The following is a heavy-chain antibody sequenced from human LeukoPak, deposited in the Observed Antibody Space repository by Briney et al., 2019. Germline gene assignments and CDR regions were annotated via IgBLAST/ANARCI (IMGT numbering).Heavy chain of an antibody. Sequence: PSQTLSLTSTVSGGSISSGDYYWSWIRQPPGKGLEWIGYIYYSGSTYYNPSLRSRVTISVDTSKNQFSLKLSSVTAADTAVYYCARGAAATGDAFDIWGQGTMVTVSS. V-gene: IGHV4-30-4*08. CDR3: ARGAAATGDAFDI. CDR2: IYYSGST. CDR1: GGSISSGDYY. J-gene: IGHJ3*02. D-gene: IGHD6-25*01.